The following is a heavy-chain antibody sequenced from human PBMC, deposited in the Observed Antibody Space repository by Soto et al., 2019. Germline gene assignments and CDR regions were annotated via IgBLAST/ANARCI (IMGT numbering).Heavy chain of an antibody. Sequence: ASVKVSCKASGGTFSSYAISWVRQAPGQGLEWMGGIIPIFGTANYAQKFQGRVTITADKSTSTAYMELSSLRAEDTAVYYCARVFFLRYFDSYYFDYWGQGTLVTVSS. CDR3: ARVFFLRYFDSYYFDY. CDR2: IIPIFGTA. CDR1: GGTFSSYA. V-gene: IGHV1-69*06. J-gene: IGHJ4*02. D-gene: IGHD3-9*01.